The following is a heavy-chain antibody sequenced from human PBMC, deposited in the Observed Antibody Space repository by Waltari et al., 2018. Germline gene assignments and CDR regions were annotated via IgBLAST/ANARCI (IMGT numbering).Heavy chain of an antibody. CDR2: IYYSGST. CDR3: ASSRITMIVVVIAFDY. D-gene: IGHD3-22*01. V-gene: IGHV4-39*01. CDR1: GGPINSSSYY. Sequence: QLQLQESGPGLVKPSETLSLTCTVSGGPINSSSYYWGWIRQPPGKGLEWIGSIYYSGSTYYNPSLKSRVTISVDTSKNQFSLKLSSVTAADTAVYYCASSRITMIVVVIAFDYWGQGTLVTVSS. J-gene: IGHJ4*02.